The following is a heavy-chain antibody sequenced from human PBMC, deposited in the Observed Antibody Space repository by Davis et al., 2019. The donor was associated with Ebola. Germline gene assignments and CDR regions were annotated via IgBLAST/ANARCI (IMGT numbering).Heavy chain of an antibody. D-gene: IGHD3-9*01. J-gene: IGHJ6*04. CDR2: IYYSGST. V-gene: IGHV4-59*01. CDR3: SRGVTDILTGFVDV. Sequence: SETLSLPCTVSGGSIGGYYLRWLRQPPGEGPASIGYIYYSGSTSYNPSLKSRVTISVDTSKNQFSLKLSSVTAADTAVYYCSRGVTDILTGFVDVRGNGTTVTVSS. CDR1: GGSIGGYY.